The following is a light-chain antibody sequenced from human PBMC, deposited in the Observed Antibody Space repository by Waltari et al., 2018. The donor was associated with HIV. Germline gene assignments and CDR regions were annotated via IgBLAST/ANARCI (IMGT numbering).Light chain of an antibody. Sequence: QSPLHQPASVSASPGQSITISCTGVSHAVDFYNFVSWYQQHPDKAPQLISYAVSSRPSWISSRFVGSKSGVTASLTISGLQAEDEAVYFCSSFASQGSPMFGGGTKLTVL. J-gene: IGLJ3*02. CDR2: AVS. CDR3: SSFASQGSPM. CDR1: SHAVDFYNF. V-gene: IGLV2-14*03.